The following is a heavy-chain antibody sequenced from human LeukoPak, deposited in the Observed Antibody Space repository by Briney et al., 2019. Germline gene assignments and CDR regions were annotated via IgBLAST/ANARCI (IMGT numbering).Heavy chain of an antibody. Sequence: PGGSLRLSCAASGFTFSSYSMNWVRQAPGKGLEWVSSISSSSSYIYYADSVKGRFTISRDNAKNSLYLQMNSLRAEDTAVYYCARDTSYYDSSGYYPPDYWGQGTLVTVSS. V-gene: IGHV3-21*01. J-gene: IGHJ4*02. D-gene: IGHD3-22*01. CDR2: ISSSSSYI. CDR1: GFTFSSYS. CDR3: ARDTSYYDSSGYYPPDY.